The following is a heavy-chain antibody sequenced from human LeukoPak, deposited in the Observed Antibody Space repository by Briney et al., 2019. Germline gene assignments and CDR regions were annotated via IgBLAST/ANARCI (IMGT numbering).Heavy chain of an antibody. J-gene: IGHJ4*02. V-gene: IGHV4-39*07. D-gene: IGHD3-22*01. Sequence: SETLSLTCAVSGGSISSNSYYWGWIRQPPGKGLEWIGSIYYSGSTYYNPSLKSRVTMSVDTSKNQFSLKLSSVTAADTAVYYCARELGYYDSSGYDYWGQGTLVTVSS. CDR1: GGSISSNSYY. CDR3: ARELGYYDSSGYDY. CDR2: IYYSGST.